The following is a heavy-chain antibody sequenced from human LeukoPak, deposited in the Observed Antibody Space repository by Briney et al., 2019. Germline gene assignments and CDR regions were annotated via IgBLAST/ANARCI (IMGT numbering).Heavy chain of an antibody. CDR2: INQGGSEK. CDR3: ARDETALDS. Sequence: GGSLRLSCAASGFTLSSYAMSWVRQAPEKGLEWVANINQGGSEKYYVDSVKGRFTISRDNAKHSLYLQMNSLRVEDTAIYYCARDETALDSWGQGTQVTVSS. V-gene: IGHV3-7*01. J-gene: IGHJ4*02. D-gene: IGHD5-18*01. CDR1: GFTLSSYA.